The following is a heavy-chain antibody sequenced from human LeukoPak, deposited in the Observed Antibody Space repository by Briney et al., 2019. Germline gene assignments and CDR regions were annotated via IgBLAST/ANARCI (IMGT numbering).Heavy chain of an antibody. CDR2: IYPGNSDI. CDR1: GYSFISYW. J-gene: IGHJ4*02. Sequence: GESLKISCKGSGYSFISYWIGWVRQMPDKGLEWMGIIYPGNSDIRYSPSFQGQATISVDKSINTAYLQWTSLKASDTAIYYCTTGRFCSGGSCSSSFDFWGQGTLLTVPS. V-gene: IGHV5-51*01. CDR3: TTGRFCSGGSCSSSFDF. D-gene: IGHD2-15*01.